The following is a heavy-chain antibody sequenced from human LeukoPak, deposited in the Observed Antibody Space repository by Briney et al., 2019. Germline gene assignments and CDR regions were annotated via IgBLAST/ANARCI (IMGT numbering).Heavy chain of an antibody. V-gene: IGHV1-24*01. D-gene: IGHD3-22*01. Sequence: ASVKVSCKVSGYTLTELSMHWVRQAPGKGLEWMGGFDPEDGETIYAQKFQGRVTMTEDTSTDTAYMELSSLRSEDTAVYYCATDLWNSSGYYYSGVYWGQGTLVTVSS. CDR2: FDPEDGET. CDR3: ATDLWNSSGYYYSGVY. J-gene: IGHJ4*02. CDR1: GYTLTELS.